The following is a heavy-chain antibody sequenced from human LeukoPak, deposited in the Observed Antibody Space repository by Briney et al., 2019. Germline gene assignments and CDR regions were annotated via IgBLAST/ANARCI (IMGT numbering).Heavy chain of an antibody. V-gene: IGHV3-43*02. CDR3: AKEGGYSSSYDY. CDR1: GFTFDDYA. J-gene: IGHJ4*02. D-gene: IGHD6-13*01. CDR2: ISGDGGST. Sequence: PGGSLRLSCAASGFTFDDYAMHWVRQAQGKGLEWVSLISGDGGSTYYADSVKGRFTISRDNSKNSLYLQMNSLRTEDTALYYCAKEGGYSSSYDYWGQGTLVTVSS.